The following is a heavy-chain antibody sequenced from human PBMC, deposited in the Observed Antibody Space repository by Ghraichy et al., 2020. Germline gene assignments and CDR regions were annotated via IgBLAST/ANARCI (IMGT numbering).Heavy chain of an antibody. D-gene: IGHD3-16*01. J-gene: IGHJ6*02. CDR2: ISHRGSI. CDR1: GGSFTTYY. V-gene: IGHV4-34*01. CDR3: ARATIGDALDV. Sequence: SETLSLTCGVYGGSFTTYYWTWIRQPPGEGLEWIGKISHRGSINYNPSLTSRLTILVDRSKSQFSLRLGSVTAADTAVYYCARATIGDALDVWGQGTTVTGSS.